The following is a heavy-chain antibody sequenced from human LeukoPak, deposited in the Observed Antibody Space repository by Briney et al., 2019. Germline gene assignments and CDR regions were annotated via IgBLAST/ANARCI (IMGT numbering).Heavy chain of an antibody. Sequence: GGSLRLSCAASGFTFSDYYMSWIRQAPGKGLEWVSYISSSGSTIYYADSVKGRLTISRDNAKNSLYLQMNSLRAEDTAVYYCARWDSSGYYSLDYWGQGTLVTVSS. V-gene: IGHV3-11*04. CDR2: ISSSGSTI. D-gene: IGHD3-22*01. CDR1: GFTFSDYY. J-gene: IGHJ4*02. CDR3: ARWDSSGYYSLDY.